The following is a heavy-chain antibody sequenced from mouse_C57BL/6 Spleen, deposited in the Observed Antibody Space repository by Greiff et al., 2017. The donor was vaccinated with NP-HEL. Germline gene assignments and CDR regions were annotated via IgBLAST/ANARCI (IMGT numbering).Heavy chain of an antibody. CDR3: VTRDYDVWFAY. Sequence: EVKLMESGGGLVQPKGSLKLSCAASGFSFNTYAMNWVRQAPGKGLEWVARIRSKSNNYATYYADSVKDRFTISRDDSESMLYLQMNNLKTEDTAMYYCVTRDYDVWFAYWGQGTLVTVSA. CDR2: IRSKSNNYAT. V-gene: IGHV10-1*01. CDR1: GFSFNTYA. J-gene: IGHJ3*01. D-gene: IGHD2-4*01.